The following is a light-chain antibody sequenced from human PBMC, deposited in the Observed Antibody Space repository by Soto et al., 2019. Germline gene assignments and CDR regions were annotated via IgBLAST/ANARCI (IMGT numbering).Light chain of an antibody. V-gene: IGLV2-14*01. CDR2: DVS. J-gene: IGLJ1*01. Sequence: QSVLTQPASVSGSPGQSITISCTGTSSDVGGYNYVSWYQQHPGKAPKLMIYDVSNRPSGVSNRFFGSKSGTTASLTISGLQADDEADYYWSSYTSSNTRVFGTGTKLTVL. CDR1: SSDVGGYNY. CDR3: SSYTSSNTRV.